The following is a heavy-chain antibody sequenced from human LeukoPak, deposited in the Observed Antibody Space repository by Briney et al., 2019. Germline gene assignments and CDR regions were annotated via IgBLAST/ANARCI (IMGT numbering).Heavy chain of an antibody. V-gene: IGHV5-51*01. CDR3: ARLLSLEDHSTYAVTTVISSYYYGMDV. Sequence: GESLKISCKGSGYSFTSYWIGWVRQMPGKGLEWMGIIYPGDSDTRYSPSFQGQVTISADKSISTAYLQWSSLKASDTAMYYCARLLSLEDHSTYAVTTVISSYYYGMDVWGQGTTVTVSS. J-gene: IGHJ6*02. D-gene: IGHD4-4*01. CDR1: GYSFTSYW. CDR2: IYPGDSDT.